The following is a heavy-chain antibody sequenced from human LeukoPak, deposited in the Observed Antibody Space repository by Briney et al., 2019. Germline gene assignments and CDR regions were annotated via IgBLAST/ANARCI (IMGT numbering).Heavy chain of an antibody. Sequence: PGESLRLSCAASGFTFSTYIMNWVRQAPGKGLEWVSSITSSSSFMFYADSVKGRFTVSRDNAKKSLYLQMSSLRAEDTAIYYCARLGDYFDYWGQGTLVTVSS. CDR1: GFTFSTYI. J-gene: IGHJ4*02. V-gene: IGHV3-21*01. D-gene: IGHD3-16*01. CDR3: ARLGDYFDY. CDR2: ITSSSSFM.